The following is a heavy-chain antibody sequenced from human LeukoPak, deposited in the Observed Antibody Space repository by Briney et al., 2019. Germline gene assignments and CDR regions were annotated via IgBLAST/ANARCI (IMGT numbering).Heavy chain of an antibody. CDR1: GFTFSDYY. Sequence: PGGSLRLSCAASGFTFSDYYMSWIRQAPGKGLEWVSYISSSGSTVQYAESVKGRFTISRDKAKNLLYLQMNSLRVEDTAVYFCSRGQIGGRQQLWDPPRFDYWGHGTLVTVSS. D-gene: IGHD5-24*01. CDR3: SRGQIGGRQQLWDPPRFDY. J-gene: IGHJ4*01. V-gene: IGHV3-11*04. CDR2: ISSSGSTV.